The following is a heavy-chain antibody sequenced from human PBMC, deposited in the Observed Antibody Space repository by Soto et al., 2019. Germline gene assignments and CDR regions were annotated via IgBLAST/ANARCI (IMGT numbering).Heavy chain of an antibody. CDR3: AALAVKKAARPGALDY. V-gene: IGHV1-69*01. CDR1: GGTFSSYA. Sequence: QVQLVQSGAEVKKPGSSVKVSCKASGGTFSSYAISWVRQAPGQGLEWMGGIIPSFGTANYAQKFQGRVTITADESTSTAYMEQSSLRSEDTAVYYCAALAVKKAARPGALDYWGQGTLVTGSS. J-gene: IGHJ4*02. D-gene: IGHD6-6*01. CDR2: IIPSFGTA.